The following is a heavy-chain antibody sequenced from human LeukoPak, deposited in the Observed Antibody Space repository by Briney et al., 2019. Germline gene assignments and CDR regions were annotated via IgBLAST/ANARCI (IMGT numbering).Heavy chain of an antibody. D-gene: IGHD3-22*01. J-gene: IGHJ4*02. Sequence: GGSLRLSCAASGFTFSSYAMSWVRQAPGKGLEWVSGISGSGGSTYYADSVKGRFTISRDNSKNTLYLQMNSLRAEDTAVYCCAKKSGVGYYYDSSGYYLDYWGQGTLVTVSS. CDR2: ISGSGGST. CDR1: GFTFSSYA. CDR3: AKKSGVGYYYDSSGYYLDY. V-gene: IGHV3-23*01.